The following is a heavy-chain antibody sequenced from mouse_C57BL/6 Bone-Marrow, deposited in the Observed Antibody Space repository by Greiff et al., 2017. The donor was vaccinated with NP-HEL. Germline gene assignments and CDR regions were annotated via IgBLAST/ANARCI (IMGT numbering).Heavy chain of an antibody. CDR3: ARRRAQGGSSLYWYFDV. CDR2: IYPGSGNT. Sequence: VKLVESGAELVRPGASVKLSCKASGYTFTDYYINWVKQRPGQGLEWIARIYPGSGNTYYNEKFKGKATLTAEKSSSTAYMQLSSLTSEDSAVYFCARRRAQGGSSLYWYFDVWGTGTTVTVSS. D-gene: IGHD1-1*01. J-gene: IGHJ1*03. V-gene: IGHV1-76*01. CDR1: GYTFTDYY.